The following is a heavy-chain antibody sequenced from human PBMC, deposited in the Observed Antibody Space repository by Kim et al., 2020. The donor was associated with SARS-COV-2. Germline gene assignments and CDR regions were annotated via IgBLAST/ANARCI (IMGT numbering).Heavy chain of an antibody. CDR2: ISYSGST. V-gene: IGHV4-31*03. Sequence: SETLSLTCTVSGGSISSGDYYWSWIRQHPGKGLEWIGYISYSGSTYYNPSLKSRLTISLDTSKNQFSLKLSSVTAADTAVYYCASQPDYWGQGTLVTGSS. CDR3: ASQPDY. CDR1: GGSISSGDYY. J-gene: IGHJ4*02.